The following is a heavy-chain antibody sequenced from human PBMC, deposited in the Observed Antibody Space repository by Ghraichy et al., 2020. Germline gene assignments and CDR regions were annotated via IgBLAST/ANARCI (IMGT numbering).Heavy chain of an antibody. CDR1: RFTFSDYW. J-gene: IGHJ4*02. D-gene: IGHD3-22*01. Sequence: GGSLRLSCAASRFTFSDYWMGWVRQAPGKGLEWVASLTQDGSEKYYVDSVKGRFTISRDNAKNSLYLHMNSLRAEDTAVYYCTRDGDTSGYSDWGQGTLVTVSS. CDR3: TRDGDTSGYSD. CDR2: LTQDGSEK. V-gene: IGHV3-7*01.